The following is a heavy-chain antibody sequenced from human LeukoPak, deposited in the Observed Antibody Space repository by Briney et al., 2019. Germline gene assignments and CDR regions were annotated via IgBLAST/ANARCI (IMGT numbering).Heavy chain of an antibody. CDR3: VKGETAVAGGAFDY. V-gene: IGHV3-9*03. Sequence: QPGRSLRLSXAASGFNFNDYAMHWVRQAPGKGLEWVSGISWNSGSLCYAGSVKGRFTVSRDNAKNSLYLQMNSLRTEDMALYYCVKGETAVAGGAFDYWGQGTLVTVSS. CDR2: ISWNSGSL. D-gene: IGHD6-19*01. J-gene: IGHJ4*02. CDR1: GFNFNDYA.